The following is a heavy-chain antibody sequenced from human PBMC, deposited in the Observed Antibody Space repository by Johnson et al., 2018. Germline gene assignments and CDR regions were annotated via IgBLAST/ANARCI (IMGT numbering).Heavy chain of an antibody. CDR1: GFTFSNHW. V-gene: IGHV3-7*01. J-gene: IGHJ3*01. D-gene: IGHD2-8*01. Sequence: VRLVESGGGLVQPGGSLRLSCEASGFTFSNHWMNWVRQAPGKGLEWVANIKQDGSDKNYVDSVKGRFTISRDNAQNSLYLQMNSMRAEDTAVYYCVRNGGAFDFWGQGTRVTVSS. CDR2: IKQDGSDK. CDR3: VRNGGAFDF.